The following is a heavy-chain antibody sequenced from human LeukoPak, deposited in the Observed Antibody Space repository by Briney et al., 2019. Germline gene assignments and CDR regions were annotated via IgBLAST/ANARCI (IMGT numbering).Heavy chain of an antibody. J-gene: IGHJ5*02. CDR3: ARGSGAMAGTLDP. Sequence: PGGSLRLSCVASGFTFSNYGMHWVRQAPGKGLEWVALIWYDGSNKYYVDSVKGRFTISRDNSKNTVYVQMNSLRGEDTAVYYCARGSGAMAGTLDPWGQGTLVIVSS. CDR2: IWYDGSNK. CDR1: GFTFSNYG. D-gene: IGHD6-19*01. V-gene: IGHV3-33*01.